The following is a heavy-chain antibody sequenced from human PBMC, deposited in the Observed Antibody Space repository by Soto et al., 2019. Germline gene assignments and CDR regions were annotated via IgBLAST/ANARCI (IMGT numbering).Heavy chain of an antibody. CDR1: VFTFSSYE. V-gene: IGHV3-48*03. CDR2: ISSSGITT. J-gene: IGHJ3*02. D-gene: IGHD3-22*01. CDR3: ARGLTYYYDSRGYSDAFDI. Sequence: GGSLRLSCAASVFTFSSYEMNWVRQAPGKGLEWVSYISSSGITTYYADSVKGRFTISRDNAKNSLYLQMNSLRAEDTAVYYCARGLTYYYDSRGYSDAFDIWGQGTMVTVSS.